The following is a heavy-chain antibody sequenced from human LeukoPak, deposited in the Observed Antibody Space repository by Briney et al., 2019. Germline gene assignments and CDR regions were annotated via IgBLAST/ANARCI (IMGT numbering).Heavy chain of an antibody. CDR2: INPNSGGT. CDR1: GYTFTGYY. Sequence: ASVKVSCKASGYTFTGYYMHWVWQAPGQGLEWMGWINPNSGGTNYAQKFQGRVTMTRDTSISTAYMELSRLRSDDTAVYYCARADIVVVVAATRGDWFDPWGQGTLVTVSS. D-gene: IGHD2-15*01. CDR3: ARADIVVVVAATRGDWFDP. V-gene: IGHV1-2*02. J-gene: IGHJ5*02.